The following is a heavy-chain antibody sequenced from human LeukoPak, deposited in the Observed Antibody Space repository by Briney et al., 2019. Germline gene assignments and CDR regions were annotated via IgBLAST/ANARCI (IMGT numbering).Heavy chain of an antibody. V-gene: IGHV3-7*01. Sequence: GGSLRLSCVASGFPFDTYWMTWVRQAPGKGLEWVANMNGDGSEKYYLDSVKGRFTISRDNAKSSLYLQMNSLRVEDTAVYYCARDQHQDVWGSYRYTYLDYWGQGTLVTVSS. J-gene: IGHJ4*02. D-gene: IGHD3-16*02. CDR3: ARDQHQDVWGSYRYTYLDY. CDR1: GFPFDTYW. CDR2: MNGDGSEK.